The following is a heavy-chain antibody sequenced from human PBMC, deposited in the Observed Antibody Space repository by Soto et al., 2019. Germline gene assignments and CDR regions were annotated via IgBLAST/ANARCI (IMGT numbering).Heavy chain of an antibody. D-gene: IGHD1-20*01. V-gene: IGHV4-31*03. CDR2: IYYSGST. Sequence: KPSETLSLTCTVSGGSISSGGYYWSWIRQHPGKGLEWIGYIYYSGSTYYNPSLKSRVTISVDTSKNQFSLKLSSVTAADTAVYYCARLVTGTNNWFDPWGQGTLVTVSS. CDR1: GGSISSGGYY. CDR3: ARLVTGTNNWFDP. J-gene: IGHJ5*02.